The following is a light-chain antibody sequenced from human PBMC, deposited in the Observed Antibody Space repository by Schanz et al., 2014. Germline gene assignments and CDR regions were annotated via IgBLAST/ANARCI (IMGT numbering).Light chain of an antibody. CDR3: QQRSNWR. CDR1: QSVSSSY. J-gene: IGKJ3*01. CDR2: GAS. Sequence: EIVLTQSPGTLSLSPGERATLSCRASQSVSSSYLAWYQQKPGQAPRLLIYGASSRATGIPDRFSGSGSGTDFTLTISSLEPEDFAIYYCQQRSNWRFGPGTKVDFK. V-gene: IGKV3D-20*02.